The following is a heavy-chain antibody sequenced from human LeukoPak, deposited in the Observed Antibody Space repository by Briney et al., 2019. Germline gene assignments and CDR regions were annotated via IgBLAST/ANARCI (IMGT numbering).Heavy chain of an antibody. D-gene: IGHD3-22*01. CDR2: IYSAGSS. Sequence: GGSLRLSCEASGFSVSNNYTSWVRQAPGKGLEWVSVIYSAGSSLYAESVRGRFTISRDYSTNTLSLQMNSLRAEDTAVYYCARDRSYHDSSGYSWKLESWGQGILVTVSS. J-gene: IGHJ4*02. CDR1: GFSVSNNY. V-gene: IGHV3-53*01. CDR3: ARDRSYHDSSGYSWKLES.